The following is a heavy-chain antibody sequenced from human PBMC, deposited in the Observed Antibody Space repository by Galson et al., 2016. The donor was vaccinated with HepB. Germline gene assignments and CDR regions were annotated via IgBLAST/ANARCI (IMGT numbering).Heavy chain of an antibody. CDR3: ARDHGASGYEYQYYYYMNV. Sequence: SLRLSCAASGFTFSSYGMHWVRQAPGKGLEWVALIWYDGSKKNYADSVKGRFTISRDNSKNTLYLQMNSVRAADTALYYCARDHGASGYEYQYYYYMNVWGKGTTVTVSS. J-gene: IGHJ6*03. D-gene: IGHD5-12*01. V-gene: IGHV3-33*01. CDR2: IWYDGSKK. CDR1: GFTFSSYG.